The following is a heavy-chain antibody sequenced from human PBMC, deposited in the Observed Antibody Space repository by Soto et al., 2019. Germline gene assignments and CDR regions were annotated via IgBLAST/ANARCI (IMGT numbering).Heavy chain of an antibody. Sequence: QVQRVQSGAEVKKPGASVKVSCKASGYTFTSYAMHWVRQAPGQRLEWMGWIHAGNGNTKYSQKFQGRVTITRDTSASTAYMELSSLRSEDTAVYYCARGSGYDPTNDAFDIWGQGTMVTVSS. J-gene: IGHJ3*02. D-gene: IGHD5-12*01. CDR2: IHAGNGNT. CDR3: ARGSGYDPTNDAFDI. V-gene: IGHV1-3*01. CDR1: GYTFTSYA.